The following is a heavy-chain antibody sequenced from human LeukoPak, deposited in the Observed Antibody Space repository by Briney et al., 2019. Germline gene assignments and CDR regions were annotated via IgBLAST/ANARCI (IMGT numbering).Heavy chain of an antibody. CDR1: GFTFNRNA. Sequence: GGSLRLSCAASGFTFNRNAISWVRQAPGKGLEWVSKIGGSGDKKFYADSVKGRFTISRDNSKNMVHLQMNSLTGEDTALYYCVRRGDASSGWGDHDFWGQGALVTVSS. J-gene: IGHJ4*02. CDR3: VRRGDASSGWGDHDF. D-gene: IGHD6-19*01. V-gene: IGHV3-23*01. CDR2: IGGSGDKK.